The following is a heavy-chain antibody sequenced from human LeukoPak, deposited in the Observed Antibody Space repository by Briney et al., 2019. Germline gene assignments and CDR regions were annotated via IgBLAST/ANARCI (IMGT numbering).Heavy chain of an antibody. J-gene: IGHJ5*02. CDR2: IIPILGIA. V-gene: IGHV1-69*04. Sequence: GASVKVSCKASGGTFSSYAISWVRQAPGQGLEWMGRIIPILGIANYAQKFQGRVTITADKSTSTAYMELSSLRSEDTAVYYCASGDCSGGSCYSGHNWFDPWGQGTLVTVSS. CDR3: ASGDCSGGSCYSGHNWFDP. D-gene: IGHD2-15*01. CDR1: GGTFSSYA.